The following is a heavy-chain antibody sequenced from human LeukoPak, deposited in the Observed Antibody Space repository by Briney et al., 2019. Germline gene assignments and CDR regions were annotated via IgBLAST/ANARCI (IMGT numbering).Heavy chain of an antibody. D-gene: IGHD6-13*01. CDR2: ISCSSSTI. J-gene: IGHJ4*02. CDR1: GFTFSSYS. V-gene: IGHV3-48*01. Sequence: GGSLRLSCAASGFTFSSYSINWVRQAPGKGLEWVSYISCSSSTIYYADSVKGRFTISRDNAKNSLYLQMNSLRAEDTAVYYCAREPGSDYSSSWYGEVYFDYWGQGTLVTVSS. CDR3: AREPGSDYSSSWYGEVYFDY.